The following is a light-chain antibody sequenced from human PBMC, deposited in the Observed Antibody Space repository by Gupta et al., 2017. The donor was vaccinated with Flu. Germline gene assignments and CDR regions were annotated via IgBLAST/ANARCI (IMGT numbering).Light chain of an antibody. J-gene: IGKJ2*02. Sequence: DIPLTPSPSTLSASVGDRVTITCRASQSISSWLAWYQQKPGKPPKLLIYMASTLETGVPSRFDGSGSGTEFTLTISSLQPDDFATYYCQQENRDPRTFGQGTKVEIK. CDR2: MAS. V-gene: IGKV1-5*03. CDR3: QQENRDPRT. CDR1: QSISSW.